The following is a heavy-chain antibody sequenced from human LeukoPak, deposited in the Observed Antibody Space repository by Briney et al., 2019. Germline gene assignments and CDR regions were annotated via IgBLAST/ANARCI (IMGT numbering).Heavy chain of an antibody. CDR2: IYHSGST. V-gene: IGHV4-4*02. Sequence: SETLSLTCAVSGGSISSSNWWSWVRPPPGKGLEWIGEIYHSGSTNYNPSLKSRVTISVDKSKNQFSLKLSSVTAADTAVYYCARYESAYDSSGYYRYWGQGTLVTVSS. CDR1: GGSISSSNW. J-gene: IGHJ4*02. CDR3: ARYESAYDSSGYYRY. D-gene: IGHD3-22*01.